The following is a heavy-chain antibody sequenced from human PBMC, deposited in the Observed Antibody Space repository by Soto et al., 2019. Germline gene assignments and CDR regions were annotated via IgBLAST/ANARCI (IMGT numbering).Heavy chain of an antibody. CDR1: GGSFSGYY. D-gene: IGHD3-16*02. CDR2: INHSGGT. V-gene: IGHV4-34*01. Sequence: SETLSLTCAVYGGSFSGYYWSWIRQPPGKGLEWIGEINHSGGTNYNPSLKSRVTISVDTSKNQFSLKLSSVTAADTAVYYCARGDYIWGSYPFGYWGQGTLVTVSS. CDR3: ARGDYIWGSYPFGY. J-gene: IGHJ4*02.